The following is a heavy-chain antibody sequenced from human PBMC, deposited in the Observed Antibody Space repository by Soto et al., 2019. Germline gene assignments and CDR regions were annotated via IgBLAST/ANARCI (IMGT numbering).Heavy chain of an antibody. V-gene: IGHV3-33*01. J-gene: IGHJ5*02. CDR3: ARDFSWPRAYNWFDP. CDR2: IWYDGSNK. Sequence: GGSLRLSCAASGFTFSSYGMHWVRQAPGKGLEWVAVIWYDGSNKYYADSVKGRFTISRDNSKNTLYLQMNSLRAEDTAVYYCARDFSWPRAYNWFDPWGQGTLVTVSS. CDR1: GFTFSSYG. D-gene: IGHD6-13*01.